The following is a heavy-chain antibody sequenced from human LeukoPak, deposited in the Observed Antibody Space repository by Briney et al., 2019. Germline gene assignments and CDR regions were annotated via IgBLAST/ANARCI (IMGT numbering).Heavy chain of an antibody. J-gene: IGHJ6*03. CDR3: GRMTAYYYYYYMDV. V-gene: IGHV4-34*01. CDR1: GGSFSGYY. CDR2: INHSGST. Sequence: SETLSLTCAVYGGSFSGYYWSWIRQPPGKGLEWIGEINHSGSTNYNPSLKSRVTISVDTSKNQFSLKLSSVTAADTAVYYCGRMTAYYYYYYMDVWGKGTTVTVSS.